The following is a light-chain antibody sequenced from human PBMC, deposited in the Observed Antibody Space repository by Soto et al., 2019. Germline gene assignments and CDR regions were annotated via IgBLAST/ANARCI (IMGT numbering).Light chain of an antibody. J-gene: IGKJ3*01. CDR2: AAS. V-gene: IGKV1-9*01. CDR3: QQLNSYLPFT. CDR1: QGISSY. Sequence: DIQLTQSPSFLSASVGDRVTITCRASQGISSYLAWYQQKPGKAPKLLIYAASTLQSGVPSRFSGSGSETEFTLTISSLQPEDFATYYCQQLNSYLPFTFGPGTKVDIK.